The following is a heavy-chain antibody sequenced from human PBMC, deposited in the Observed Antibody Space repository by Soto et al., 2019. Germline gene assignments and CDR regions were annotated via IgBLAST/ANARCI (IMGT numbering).Heavy chain of an antibody. Sequence: GGSLRLSCAASGFTFSSYAMSWVRQAPGKGLEWVSAISGSGGSTYYADSVKGRFTISRDNSKNTLYLQMNSLRAEDTAVYYCAKTLGYCSGGSCYPYYFDYWGQGTLVTVSS. J-gene: IGHJ4*02. V-gene: IGHV3-23*01. CDR3: AKTLGYCSGGSCYPYYFDY. D-gene: IGHD2-15*01. CDR1: GFTFSSYA. CDR2: ISGSGGST.